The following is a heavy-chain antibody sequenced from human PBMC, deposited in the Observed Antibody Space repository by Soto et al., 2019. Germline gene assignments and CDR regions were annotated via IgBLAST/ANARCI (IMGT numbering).Heavy chain of an antibody. J-gene: IGHJ3*02. D-gene: IGHD3-22*01. V-gene: IGHV3-33*01. Sequence: QVQLVESGGGVVQPGRSLRLSCAASGFTFSSYGMHWVRQAPGKGLEWVAVIWFDGSNKYYADSVKGRFTISRDNSKNTLYLQMNSLRAEDTAVYYCARDHYYDSSGYYWDDAFDIWGQGTMVTVSS. CDR3: ARDHYYDSSGYYWDDAFDI. CDR2: IWFDGSNK. CDR1: GFTFSSYG.